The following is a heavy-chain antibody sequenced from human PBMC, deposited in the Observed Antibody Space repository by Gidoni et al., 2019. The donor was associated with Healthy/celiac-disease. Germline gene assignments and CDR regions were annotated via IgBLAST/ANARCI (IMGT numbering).Heavy chain of an antibody. CDR1: AFTFSSYW. Sequence: EVQLVESGGGLVQPGGSLSLSCAASAFTFSSYWLGWVRQAPGKGLEWVANIKQDGSEKYYVDSVKGRFTISRDNAKNSLYLQMNSLRAEDTAVYYCARDPDSSGYYYLGPFDYWGQGTLVTVSS. J-gene: IGHJ4*02. CDR3: ARDPDSSGYYYLGPFDY. CDR2: IKQDGSEK. V-gene: IGHV3-7*03. D-gene: IGHD3-22*01.